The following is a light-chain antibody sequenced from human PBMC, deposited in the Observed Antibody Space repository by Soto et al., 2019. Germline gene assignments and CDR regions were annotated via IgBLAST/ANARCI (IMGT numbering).Light chain of an antibody. CDR2: EVN. V-gene: IGLV2-8*01. CDR3: SSYAGSDSYV. Sequence: QSALTQPPSASGSPGQSVTISCTGTSSDVGAHRSVSWFQQHPGKAPKVIIYEVNKRPSGVPYRFSGSKSGNTASLTVSGLQAEDEADYYCSSYAGSDSYVFGIGTKLTVL. CDR1: SSDVGAHRS. J-gene: IGLJ1*01.